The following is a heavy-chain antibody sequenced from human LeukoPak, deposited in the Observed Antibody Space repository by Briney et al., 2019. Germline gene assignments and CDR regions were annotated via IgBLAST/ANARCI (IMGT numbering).Heavy chain of an antibody. D-gene: IGHD4-17*01. CDR3: ARGIGDYGDSGFDY. V-gene: IGHV1-2*02. J-gene: IGHJ4*02. CDR2: INPNSGGT. Sequence: HRASVKVSCKASGYTFTGYYMHWVRQAPGQGLEWMGWINPNSGGTNYAQKFRGRVTMTRDTSISTAYMELNRLRSDDTAVYYCARGIGDYGDSGFDYWGQGTLVTVSS. CDR1: GYTFTGYY.